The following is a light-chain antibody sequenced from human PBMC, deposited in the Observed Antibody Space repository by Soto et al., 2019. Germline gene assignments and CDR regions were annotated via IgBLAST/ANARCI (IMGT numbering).Light chain of an antibody. CDR1: HSVSSSY. Sequence: EIVLTQSPGTLSLSPGERATLSCRASHSVSSSYLAWYQQKPGQARRLLIYGASSMATGIPDRFSGSGSGTDFTPTISRLEPEDFAVYYCQQYGSSPLFTFGPGTKVDIK. CDR2: GAS. CDR3: QQYGSSPLFT. V-gene: IGKV3-20*01. J-gene: IGKJ3*01.